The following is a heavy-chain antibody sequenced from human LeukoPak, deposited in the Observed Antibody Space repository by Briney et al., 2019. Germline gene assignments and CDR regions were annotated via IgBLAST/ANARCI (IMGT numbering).Heavy chain of an antibody. D-gene: IGHD3-3*02. J-gene: IGHJ4*02. CDR2: INWNGGST. V-gene: IGHV3-20*04. CDR1: GFTFDDYG. CDR3: ARDSFKVGLDYFDY. Sequence: PGGSLRLSCAASGFTFDDYGMSWVRHAPGKGLEWVSGINWNGGSTGYADSVKGRFTISRDNAKNSLYLQMDSLTAEDTAVYFCARDSFKVGLDYFDYWGQGILVTVSS.